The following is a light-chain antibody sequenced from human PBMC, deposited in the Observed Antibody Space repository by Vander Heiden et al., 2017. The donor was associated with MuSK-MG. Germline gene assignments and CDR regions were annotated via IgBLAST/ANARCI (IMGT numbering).Light chain of an antibody. V-gene: IGKV1-39*01. CDR2: AAS. Sequence: DIHMTQSPSSLSASVRDRVTITCRASQSITSFLNWYQQKPGKAPKLLIYAASNLQSGVPSRFSGSGSGTEFTLTISSLQPEDFATYYRQQSYSPPRTFGQGTKLEI. CDR3: QQSYSPPRT. J-gene: IGKJ2*01. CDR1: QSITSF.